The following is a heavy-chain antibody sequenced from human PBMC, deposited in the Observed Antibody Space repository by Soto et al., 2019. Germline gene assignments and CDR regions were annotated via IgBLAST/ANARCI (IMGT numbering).Heavy chain of an antibody. Sequence: AETLSLTCTVSGGSISSSYFYWGWLRQTPGKGLEFIGSMYYSGTTYYNPSLKSRVTISVDTSKNQFTLKLISVTAADTAVYYCAVVDSTGNWFDPWGEGALVTVSS. CDR1: GGSISSSYFY. CDR2: MYYSGTT. D-gene: IGHD6-25*01. J-gene: IGHJ5*02. V-gene: IGHV4-39*01. CDR3: AVVDSTGNWFDP.